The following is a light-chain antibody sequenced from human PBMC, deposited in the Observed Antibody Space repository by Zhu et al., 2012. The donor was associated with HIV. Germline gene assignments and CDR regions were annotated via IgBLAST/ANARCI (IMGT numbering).Light chain of an antibody. CDR2: FVS. V-gene: IGKV1-27*01. CDR1: RGIGNY. CDR3: QKYYTVPYS. Sequence: DIQMTQSPSSLSASVGDRVTITCRASRGIGNYLAWYQQKPGKTPKLLMYFVSTLQAGVPSRFSGSGFDTNFTLTISNLRPEDYATYYCQKYYTVPYSFGQGTKLDI. J-gene: IGKJ2*01.